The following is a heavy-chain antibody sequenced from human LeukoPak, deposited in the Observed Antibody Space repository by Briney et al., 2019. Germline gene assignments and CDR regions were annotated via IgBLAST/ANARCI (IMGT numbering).Heavy chain of an antibody. CDR3: ARANYYGSGSYYAEYFQH. D-gene: IGHD3-10*01. CDR1: GGSFSGYY. J-gene: IGHJ1*01. CDR2: INHSGST. Sequence: SETLSLTCAVYGGSFSGYYWSWIRQPPGKGLEWIGEINHSGSTNYNPSLKSRVTISVDTSKNQFSLKLSSVTAADTAVYYCARANYYGSGSYYAEYFQHWGQGTLVTVSS. V-gene: IGHV4-34*01.